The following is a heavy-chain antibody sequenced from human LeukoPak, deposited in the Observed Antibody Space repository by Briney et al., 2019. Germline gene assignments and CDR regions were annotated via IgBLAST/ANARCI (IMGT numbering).Heavy chain of an antibody. CDR3: ARGEGGYNLGAFY. CDR1: GYSISSGYY. D-gene: IGHD5-24*01. J-gene: IGHJ4*02. Sequence: SETLSLTCTVSGYSISSGYYWGWIRQPPGKGLEWIGSIYHSGSTYYNPSLKSRVTISVDTSKNQFSLKLSSVTAADTAVYYCARGEGGYNLGAFYWGQGTLVTVSS. CDR2: IYHSGST. V-gene: IGHV4-38-2*02.